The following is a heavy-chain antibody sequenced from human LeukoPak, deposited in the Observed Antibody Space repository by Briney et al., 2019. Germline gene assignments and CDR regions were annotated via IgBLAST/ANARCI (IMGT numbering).Heavy chain of an antibody. V-gene: IGHV3-74*01. Sequence: PSETLSLTCIVSGGSISSSTYYWMHWVRQVPGKGLVWVSRINGDGSATSPTDSVKGRFTVSRDNAKNTLYLQRNSLRAEDTAVYYCASEDGTSFAYWGQGTLGTVSS. CDR2: INGDGSAT. J-gene: IGHJ4*02. D-gene: IGHD3/OR15-3a*01. CDR1: GGSISSSTYYW. CDR3: ASEDGTSFAY.